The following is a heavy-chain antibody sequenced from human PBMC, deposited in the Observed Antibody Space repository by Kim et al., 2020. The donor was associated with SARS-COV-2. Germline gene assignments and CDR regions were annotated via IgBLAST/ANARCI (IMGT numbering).Heavy chain of an antibody. D-gene: IGHD6-13*01. CDR3: ARGDSSSWLGDY. V-gene: IGHV1-2*02. Sequence: NYAQKFQGRVTMTRDTSISTAYMELSRLRSDDTAVYYCARGDSSSWLGDYWGQGTLVTVSS. J-gene: IGHJ4*02.